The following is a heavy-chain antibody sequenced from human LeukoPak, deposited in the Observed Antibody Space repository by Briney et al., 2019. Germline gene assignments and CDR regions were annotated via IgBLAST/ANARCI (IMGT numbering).Heavy chain of an antibody. CDR2: IYYSGST. V-gene: IGHV4-59*08. D-gene: IGHD2-2*02. CDR3: ARSDIVVVPAAIRV. J-gene: IGHJ3*01. Sequence: SETLSLTCTVSGGSISSYYWSWIRQPPGKGLEWIGYIYYSGSTNYNPSLKSRVTISVDTSKNQFSLKLSSVTAADTAVYYCARSDIVVVPAAIRVWGQGTMVTVSS. CDR1: GGSISSYY.